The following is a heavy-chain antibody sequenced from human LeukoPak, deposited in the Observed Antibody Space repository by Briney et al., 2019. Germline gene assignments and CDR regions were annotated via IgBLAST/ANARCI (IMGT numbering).Heavy chain of an antibody. V-gene: IGHV4-34*01. CDR1: GGSFSGYY. D-gene: IGHD6-13*01. CDR3: ARGRGSSWYLFDY. CDR2: IDHSGST. J-gene: IGHJ4*02. Sequence: PSETLSLTCAVYGGSFSGYYWSWIRQPPGKGLEWIGEIDHSGSTNYNPSLKSRVTISVDTSKNQFSLKLSSVTAADTAVYYCARGRGSSWYLFDYWGQGTLVTVSS.